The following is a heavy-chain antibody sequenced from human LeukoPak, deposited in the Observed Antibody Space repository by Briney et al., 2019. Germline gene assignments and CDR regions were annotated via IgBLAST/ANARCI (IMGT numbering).Heavy chain of an antibody. CDR2: IKQDGSEK. CDR1: GFTFNSYW. J-gene: IGHJ3*02. V-gene: IGHV3-7*01. CDR3: AKDRDEDVYASDI. Sequence: GGSLRLSCAASGFTFNSYWMSWVRQAPGKGLEWVTNIKQDGSEKKYVDSVKGRFTISRDNAKNSLFPQMNSLRAEDTAVYYCAKDRDEDVYASDIWGQGTLVTVSS. D-gene: IGHD2-15*01.